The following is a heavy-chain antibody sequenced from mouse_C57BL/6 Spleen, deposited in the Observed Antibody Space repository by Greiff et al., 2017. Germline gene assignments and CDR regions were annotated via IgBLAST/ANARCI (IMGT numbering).Heavy chain of an antibody. J-gene: IGHJ4*01. Sequence: QVQLQQPGAELVKPGASVKLSCKASGYTFTSYWMHWVKQRPGRGLEWIGRIDPNSGGTKYNEKFKSKATLTVDKPSSTAYMQLSSLTSADSAVYYCARQEALSMVSYYYAMDYWGQGTSVTVSS. CDR3: ARQEALSMVSYYYAMDY. CDR1: GYTFTSYW. V-gene: IGHV1-72*01. CDR2: IDPNSGGT. D-gene: IGHD1-1*02.